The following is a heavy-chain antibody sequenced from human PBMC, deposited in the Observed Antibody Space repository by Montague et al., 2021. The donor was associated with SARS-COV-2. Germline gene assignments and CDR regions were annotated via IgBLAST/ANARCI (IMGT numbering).Heavy chain of an antibody. Sequence: SETLSLTCGVDGGSLIDYYWTWIRQSPGRGLEWFGEINHRGNTNYSPSFKSRVDMSVDTSKNQFSLKLSSVTAADTAVYYCARGHYSSSWYGIRYYFDYWGQGTLVTVSS. CDR1: GGSLIDYY. J-gene: IGHJ4*02. V-gene: IGHV4-34*01. CDR3: ARGHYSSSWYGIRYYFDY. CDR2: INHRGNT. D-gene: IGHD6-13*01.